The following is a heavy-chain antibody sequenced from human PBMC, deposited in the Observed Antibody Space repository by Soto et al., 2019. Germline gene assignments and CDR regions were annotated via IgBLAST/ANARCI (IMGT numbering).Heavy chain of an antibody. CDR1: GYTFTSNS. CDR2: ISAYNGET. D-gene: IGHD3-16*02. CDR3: ARVWGSYRAPSGGAGFDP. V-gene: IGHV1-18*04. Sequence: QVQLVQSGAELKKPGASVKVSCATSGYTFTSNSITWVRQAPGQGLEWMGWISAYNGETSYAEKFQGRLTMTTDTPRSTAYMELRSLRSDDTAVYYCARVWGSYRAPSGGAGFDPWGQGTLVTVSS. J-gene: IGHJ5*02.